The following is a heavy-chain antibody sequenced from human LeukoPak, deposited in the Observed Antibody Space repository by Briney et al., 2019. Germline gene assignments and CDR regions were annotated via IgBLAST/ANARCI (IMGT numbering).Heavy chain of an antibody. D-gene: IGHD6-13*01. CDR2: IYYSGST. V-gene: IGHV4-39*07. Sequence: SKTLSLTCTVSGGSISSSSYYWGWLRQPPGKGLEGIGSIYYSGSTYYNPSLKSRVTISVDTSKNQFSLKLSSVTAADTAVYYCARTIGAAAHSWGQGTLVTVSS. CDR1: GGSISSSSYY. CDR3: ARTIGAAAHS. J-gene: IGHJ4*02.